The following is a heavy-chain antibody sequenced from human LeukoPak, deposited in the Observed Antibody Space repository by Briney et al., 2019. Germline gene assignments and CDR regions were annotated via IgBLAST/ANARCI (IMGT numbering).Heavy chain of an antibody. D-gene: IGHD3-3*01. CDR3: AREDVDFWSGSRYYYYMDV. CDR1: GFTVSSNY. J-gene: IGHJ6*03. Sequence: GGSLRLSCAASGFTVSSNYMSWFRQAPGKGLEWVSVIYSGGSTYYADSVKGRFTISRDNSKNTLYLQMNSLRAEDTAVYYCAREDVDFWSGSRYYYYMDVWGKGTTVTVSS. V-gene: IGHV3-66*02. CDR2: IYSGGST.